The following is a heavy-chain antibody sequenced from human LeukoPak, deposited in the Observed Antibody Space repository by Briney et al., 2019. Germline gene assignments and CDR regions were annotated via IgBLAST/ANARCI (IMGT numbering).Heavy chain of an antibody. D-gene: IGHD6-13*01. CDR3: ARLFPAAGTPYYYIMDV. Sequence: ETLSLTCTGSCGPINKYYWSWIRQPAGKGLEWIGRFYSSGSYNYNPSLKSRVTMSVDTSKNQFSLRLSSVTAADTAVYYCARLFPAAGTPYYYIMDVWGQGTTVTVSS. CDR2: FYSSGSY. CDR1: CGPINKYY. J-gene: IGHJ6*02. V-gene: IGHV4-4*07.